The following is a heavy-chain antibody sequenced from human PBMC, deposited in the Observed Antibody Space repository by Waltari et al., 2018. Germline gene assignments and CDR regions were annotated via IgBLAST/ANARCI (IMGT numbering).Heavy chain of an antibody. J-gene: IGHJ4*02. Sequence: QVQLVESGGGVVQPGESMRLSCTASGVTFTTYGMHWVRQAPGMALKCLDFIRYNASYKDYADSVRGRFTISREISKNAVYLQMNSLRADATAVYYCGIYVTGPIDYWGQGTLVTVSS. CDR1: GVTFTTYG. CDR2: IRYNASYK. D-gene: IGHD2-8*02. CDR3: GIYVTGPIDY. V-gene: IGHV3-30*02.